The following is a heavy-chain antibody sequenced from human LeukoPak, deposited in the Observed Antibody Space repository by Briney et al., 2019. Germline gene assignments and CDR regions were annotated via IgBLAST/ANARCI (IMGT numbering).Heavy chain of an antibody. Sequence: PSETLSLTCTVSGGSISSHYWSWIRQPPGKGLEWIGYIYYSGSTNYNPSLKSRVTISADTSKNQFSLKLSSVTAADTAVYYCARTYYGVGWFDPWGQGTLVTVSS. CDR1: GGSISSHY. CDR3: ARTYYGVGWFDP. V-gene: IGHV4-59*11. J-gene: IGHJ5*02. CDR2: IYYSGST. D-gene: IGHD4-17*01.